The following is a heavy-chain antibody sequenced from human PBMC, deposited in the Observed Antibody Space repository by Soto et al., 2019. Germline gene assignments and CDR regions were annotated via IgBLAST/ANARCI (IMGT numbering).Heavy chain of an antibody. J-gene: IGHJ3*02. V-gene: IGHV4-34*01. CDR1: GGSFSGYY. D-gene: IGHD3-3*02. CDR3: ARSFSRDAFDI. Sequence: SETLSLTCAVYGGSFSGYYWSWIRQPPGKGLEWIGEINHSGSTNYNPSLKSRVTISVDTSKNQFSLKLSPVTAADTAVYYCARSFSRDAFDIWGQGTMVTVSS. CDR2: INHSGST.